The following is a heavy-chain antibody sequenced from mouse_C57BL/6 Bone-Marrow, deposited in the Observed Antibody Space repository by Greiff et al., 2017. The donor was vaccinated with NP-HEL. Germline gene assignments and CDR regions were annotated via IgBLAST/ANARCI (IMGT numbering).Heavy chain of an antibody. Sequence: QVQLQQSGAELVRPGASVKLSCKASGYTFTDYYINWVKQRPGQGLEWIARIYPGSGNTYYNEKFKGKATLTAEKSSSTAYMQLSSLTSEDSAVYFCAGGSSTGDYWGQGTSVTVSS. CDR2: IYPGSGNT. J-gene: IGHJ4*01. CDR1: GYTFTDYY. V-gene: IGHV1-76*01. D-gene: IGHD1-1*01. CDR3: AGGSSTGDY.